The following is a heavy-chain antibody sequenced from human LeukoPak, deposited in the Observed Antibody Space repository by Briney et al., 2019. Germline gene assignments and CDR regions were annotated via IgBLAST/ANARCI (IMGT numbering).Heavy chain of an antibody. CDR3: AKDIKYCTNGVCYRGDAFDI. CDR1: GLTVINNY. D-gene: IGHD2-8*01. CDR2: IYSGGST. Sequence: PGGSLRLSCAASGLTVINNYMSWVRQAPGKGLEWVSSIYSGGSTYYADSVKGRFTIARDNSKNTLYLQMNSLRAEDTAVYYCAKDIKYCTNGVCYRGDAFDIWGQGTMVTVSS. J-gene: IGHJ3*02. V-gene: IGHV3-53*01.